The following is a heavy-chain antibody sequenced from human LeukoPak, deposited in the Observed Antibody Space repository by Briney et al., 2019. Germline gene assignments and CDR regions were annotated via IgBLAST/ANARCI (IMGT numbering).Heavy chain of an antibody. Sequence: SETLSLTCTVSGGSISSYYWSWIRQPPGKGLEWIGYIYYSGSTNYNPSLKSRVTISVDTSKNQFSLKLSSVTAADTAVYYCARVVVVRGVIILGKTSNWFDPWGQGTLVTVSS. V-gene: IGHV4-59*01. D-gene: IGHD3-10*01. CDR3: ARVVVVRGVIILGKTSNWFDP. J-gene: IGHJ5*02. CDR2: IYYSGST. CDR1: GGSISSYY.